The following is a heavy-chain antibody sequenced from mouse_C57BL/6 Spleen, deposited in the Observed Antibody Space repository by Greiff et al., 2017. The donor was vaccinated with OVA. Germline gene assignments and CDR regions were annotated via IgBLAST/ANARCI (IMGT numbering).Heavy chain of an antibody. CDR1: GFTFSDFY. J-gene: IGHJ1*03. D-gene: IGHD2-2*01. CDR3: ARGESTMVTSWYFDV. Sequence: EVKLVESGGGLVQSGRSLRLSCATSGFTFSDFYMEWVRQAPGKGLEWIAASRNKANDYTTEYSASVKGRFIVSRDTSQSILYLQMNALRAEDTAIYYCARGESTMVTSWYFDVWGTGTTVTVSS. V-gene: IGHV7-1*01. CDR2: SRNKANDYTT.